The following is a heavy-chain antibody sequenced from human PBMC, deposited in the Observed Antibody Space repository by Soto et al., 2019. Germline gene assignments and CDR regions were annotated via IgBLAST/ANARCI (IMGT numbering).Heavy chain of an antibody. D-gene: IGHD2-2*02. CDR1: GFTFNSHE. J-gene: IGHJ5*02. CDR3: ARSWGLYCSSSRCYSPWFDP. Sequence: EVQLVESGGGLVQPGGSLRLSCAGSGFTFNSHEMTWVRQAPGKGLEWISSISCSGGSIYYADSVKGRFTVSRDNAKNSLYLQMNSLRAEDTAVYYCARSWGLYCSSSRCYSPWFDPWGRGTLVTVSS. CDR2: ISCSGGSI. V-gene: IGHV3-48*03.